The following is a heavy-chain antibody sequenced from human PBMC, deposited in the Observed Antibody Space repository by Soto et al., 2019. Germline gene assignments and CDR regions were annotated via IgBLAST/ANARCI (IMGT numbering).Heavy chain of an antibody. V-gene: IGHV1-69*13. CDR2: IIPIFGTA. CDR1: GGTFSSYA. CDR3: ARVVGSASSGWYVGHFQH. Sequence: GASVKVSCKASGGTFSSYAISWVRQAPGQGLEWMGGIIPIFGTANYAQKFQGRVTITADESTSTAYMELSSLRSEDTAVYYCARVVGSASSGWYVGHFQHWGQGTLVTVSS. D-gene: IGHD6-19*01. J-gene: IGHJ1*01.